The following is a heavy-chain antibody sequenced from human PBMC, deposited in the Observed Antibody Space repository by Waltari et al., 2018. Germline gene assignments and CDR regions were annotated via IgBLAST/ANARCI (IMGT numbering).Heavy chain of an antibody. CDR1: GASVSSRLHS. J-gene: IGHJ4*02. CDR3: ARHMTTVTTSSFDY. V-gene: IGHV4-39*07. CDR2: ITHSGSS. Sequence: QLQLQESGPGLVKPSETLSLTCTVSGASVSSRLHSWGWIRQSPGKGLEWIGSITHSGSSYYNPSLRSRVTLLVDTSKNQFSLRVNSVTAADMALYYCARHMTTVTTSSFDYWGQGALVTVSS. D-gene: IGHD4-17*01.